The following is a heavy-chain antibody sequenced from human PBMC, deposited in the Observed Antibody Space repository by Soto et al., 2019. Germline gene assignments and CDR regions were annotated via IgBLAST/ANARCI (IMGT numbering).Heavy chain of an antibody. CDR2: IYYSGST. CDR3: ASSGGITANDYYYYMDV. CDR1: GGSISSYY. V-gene: IGHV4-59*01. J-gene: IGHJ6*03. D-gene: IGHD1-20*01. Sequence: PSETLSLTCTVSGGSISSYYWSWIRQPPGKGLEWIGYIYYSGSTNYNPSLKSRVTISVDTSKNQFSLKLSSVTAADTAVYYCASSGGITANDYYYYMDVWRKGNTVPGTS.